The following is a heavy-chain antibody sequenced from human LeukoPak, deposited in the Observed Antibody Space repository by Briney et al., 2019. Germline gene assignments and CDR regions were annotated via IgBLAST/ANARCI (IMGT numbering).Heavy chain of an antibody. CDR1: GFTFSSYG. V-gene: IGHV3-30*02. CDR2: IQYDGSNK. CDR3: AKSSSRLDTSSFEY. J-gene: IGHJ4*02. Sequence: GESLRLSCAASGFTFSSYGIHWVRQAPGKGLEWVTFIQYDGSNKYADSAKGRFTISRDNSENVLYLQMNSLRAEDTALYYCAKSSSRLDTSSFEYWGQGTLVTVSS. D-gene: IGHD5-18*01.